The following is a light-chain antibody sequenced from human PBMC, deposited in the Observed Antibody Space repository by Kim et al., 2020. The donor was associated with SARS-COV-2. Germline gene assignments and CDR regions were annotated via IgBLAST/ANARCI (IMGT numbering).Light chain of an antibody. V-gene: IGLV3-1*01. J-gene: IGLJ2*01. CDR2: QDS. Sequence: VSPGQTASITCSGDKLGDKYACWYQQKPGQSPVLVIYQDSKRPSGIPERFSGSNSGNTATLTISGTQAMDEADYYCQAWDTSTVVFGGGTQLTVL. CDR3: QAWDTSTVV. CDR1: KLGDKY.